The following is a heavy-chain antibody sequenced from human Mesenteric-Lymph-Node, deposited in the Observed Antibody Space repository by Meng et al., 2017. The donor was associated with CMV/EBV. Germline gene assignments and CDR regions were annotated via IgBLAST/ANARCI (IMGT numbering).Heavy chain of an antibody. Sequence: PVKVSCKASGGTFSSYTISWVRQAPGQGLEWMGRIIPMLGIANYAQKFQGTVTITADKSTSTAYMELSSLRSEDTAVYYCASDRAAAGTSWFDPWGQGTLVTVSS. V-gene: IGHV1-69*02. CDR3: ASDRAAAGTSWFDP. J-gene: IGHJ5*02. CDR1: GGTFSSYT. CDR2: IIPMLGIA. D-gene: IGHD6-13*01.